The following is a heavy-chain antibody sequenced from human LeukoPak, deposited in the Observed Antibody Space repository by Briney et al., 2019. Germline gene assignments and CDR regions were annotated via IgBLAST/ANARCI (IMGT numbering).Heavy chain of an antibody. V-gene: IGHV3-21*01. CDR3: ARSIVVVPAAMPEYFQH. CDR2: ISSSSSYI. CDR1: GFTFSSYS. J-gene: IGHJ1*01. D-gene: IGHD2-2*01. Sequence: PGGSLRLSCAASGFTFSSYSMTWVRQAPGKGLEWVSSISSSSSYIYYADSVKGRFTISRDNAKNSLYLQMNSLRAEDTAVYYCARSIVVVPAAMPEYFQHWGQGTLVTVSS.